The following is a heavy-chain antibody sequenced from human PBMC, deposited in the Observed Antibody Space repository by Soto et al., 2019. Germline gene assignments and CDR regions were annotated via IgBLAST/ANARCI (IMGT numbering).Heavy chain of an antibody. CDR2: ISSSGSTI. V-gene: IGHV3-11*01. CDR1: GFTFSDYY. CDR3: ARAVSTAVAGHDAFDI. D-gene: IGHD6-19*01. J-gene: IGHJ3*02. Sequence: PGGSLRLSCAASGFTFSDYYMSWIRQAPGKGLEWVSYISSSGSTIYYADSVKGRFTISRDNAKNSLYLQMNSLRAEDTAVYYCARAVSTAVAGHDAFDIWGQGTMVTVSS.